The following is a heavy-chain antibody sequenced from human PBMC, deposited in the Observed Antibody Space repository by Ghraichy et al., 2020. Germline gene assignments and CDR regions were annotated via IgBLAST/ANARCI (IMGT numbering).Heavy chain of an antibody. V-gene: IGHV3-23*01. Sequence: GGSLRLSCAASGFTFSNYAMNWVRQAPGKGLEWVSTISGSGGSTYYADSVKGRFTISRDNSKNTLYLQMNSLRAEDTAVYYCARAPVVVVAATEYYYYGMDVWGQGTTVTVSS. CDR1: GFTFSNYA. CDR2: ISGSGGST. CDR3: ARAPVVVVAATEYYYYGMDV. D-gene: IGHD2-15*01. J-gene: IGHJ6*02.